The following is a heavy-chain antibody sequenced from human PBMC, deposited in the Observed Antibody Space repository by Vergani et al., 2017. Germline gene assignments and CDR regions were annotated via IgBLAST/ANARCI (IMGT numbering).Heavy chain of an antibody. D-gene: IGHD2-2*01. J-gene: IGHJ5*02. CDR3: ARRIGYCSSTSCPGWFDP. CDR1: GYSFTSYW. CDR2: IDPGDSDT. Sequence: EVQLVQSGAEVKKPGESLKISCKVSGYSFTSYWIGWVRQMPGKGLEWMGIIDPGDSDTRYSPSFQGQVTIAADKYISTAYLQWSSLKASYTAMYYCARRIGYCSSTSCPGWFDPWGQGTLVTGSS. V-gene: IGHV5-51*01.